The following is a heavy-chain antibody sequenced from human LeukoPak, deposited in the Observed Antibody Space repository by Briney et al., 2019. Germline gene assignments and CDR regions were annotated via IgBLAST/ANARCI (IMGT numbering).Heavy chain of an antibody. CDR2: ISGSGGST. CDR3: AKDSGIVGATIDY. V-gene: IGHV3-23*01. D-gene: IGHD1-26*01. J-gene: IGHJ4*02. CDR1: GFTFSSYA. Sequence: GGSLRLSCAASGFTFSSYAMSWVRQAPGKGLEWVSAISGSGGSTYYADSVKGRFTISRDSSKNTLYLQMNSLRAEDTAVYYCAKDSGIVGATIDYWGQGTLDTVSS.